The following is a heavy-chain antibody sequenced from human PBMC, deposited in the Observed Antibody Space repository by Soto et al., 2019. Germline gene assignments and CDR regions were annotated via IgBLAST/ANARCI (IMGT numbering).Heavy chain of an antibody. D-gene: IGHD3-3*01. Sequence: SQTLSLSCAISGDSVSSNSAAWNWIRQSPSRGLEWLGRTYYRSKWYNDYAVSVKSRITINPDTSKNQFSLQLNSVTPEDTAVYYCARERSYDFWSGYHYYYYYYGMDVWGQGTTVTVSS. CDR2: TYYRSKWYN. J-gene: IGHJ6*02. V-gene: IGHV6-1*01. CDR1: GDSVSSNSAA. CDR3: ARERSYDFWSGYHYYYYYYGMDV.